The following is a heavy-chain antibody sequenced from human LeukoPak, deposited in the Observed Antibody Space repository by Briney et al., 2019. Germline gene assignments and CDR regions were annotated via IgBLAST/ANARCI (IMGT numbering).Heavy chain of an antibody. CDR3: AKEGSIAVAPRFDY. CDR2: ISGSGGST. J-gene: IGHJ4*02. V-gene: IGHV3-23*01. Sequence: GGSLRLSCAASGFTFSSYEMNWVRQAPGKGLEWVSAISGSGGSTYYADSVKGRFTISRDNSKNTLYLQMNSLGAEDTAVYYCAKEGSIAVAPRFDYWGQGTLVTVSS. CDR1: GFTFSSYE. D-gene: IGHD6-19*01.